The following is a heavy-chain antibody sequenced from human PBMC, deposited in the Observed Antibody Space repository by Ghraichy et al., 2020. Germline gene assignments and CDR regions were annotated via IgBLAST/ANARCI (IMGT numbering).Heavy chain of an antibody. D-gene: IGHD1-26*01. CDR2: IKEDGSKA. J-gene: IGHJ4*02. V-gene: IGHV3-7*01. Sequence: SCAVSGFTFSSYWMSWVRQAPGKGLEWVANIKEDGSKAYYVDSMKGRFTISRDNAKNSLYLQMSSLRAEDTAVYYCAREVPSGTLDYWGQGTLVTVSS. CDR1: GFTFSSYW. CDR3: AREVPSGTLDY.